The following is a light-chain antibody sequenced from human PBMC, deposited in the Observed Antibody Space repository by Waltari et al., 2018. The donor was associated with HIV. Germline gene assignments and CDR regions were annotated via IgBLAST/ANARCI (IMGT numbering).Light chain of an antibody. J-gene: IGLJ2*01. V-gene: IGLV2-23*02. CDR1: LRDVGGYNL. CDR3: CAYAGSTTYVI. Sequence: QSALNQPASVSGSPGQSITISRTGTLRDVGGYNLVSWYQQHPGKAPKLMIYEVSKRPSGVSNRFSGSKSGNTASLTISGLQAEDEADYYCCAYAGSTTYVIFGGGTKLTVL. CDR2: EVS.